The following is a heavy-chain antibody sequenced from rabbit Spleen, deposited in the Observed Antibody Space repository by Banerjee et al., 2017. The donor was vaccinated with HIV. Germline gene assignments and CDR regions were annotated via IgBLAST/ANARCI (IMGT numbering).Heavy chain of an antibody. J-gene: IGHJ6*01. V-gene: IGHV1S40*01. CDR3: ARDPGSSFSSYGMDL. CDR1: GFDLSSYHY. Sequence: QSLEESGGGLVKPGASLTLTCKASGFDLSSYHYLCWVRQAPGKGLEWIGCLYTDVLTTWYASCVNGRFTISKTLSTTVTLQMTSLTVADTATYFCARDPGSSFSSYGMDLCGPGPLVTVS. CDR2: LYTDVLTT. D-gene: IGHD8-1*01.